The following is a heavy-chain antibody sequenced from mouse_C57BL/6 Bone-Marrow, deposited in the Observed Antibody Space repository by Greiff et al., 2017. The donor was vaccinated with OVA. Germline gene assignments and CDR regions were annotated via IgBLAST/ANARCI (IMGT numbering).Heavy chain of an antibody. D-gene: IGHD2-14*01. J-gene: IGHJ3*01. CDR3: ARRGTPLAY. CDR1: GFTFSSYG. V-gene: IGHV5-6*02. CDR2: ISSGGSYT. Sequence: EVMLVESGGDLVKPGGSLKLSCAASGFTFSSYGMSWVRQTPDKRLEWVATISSGGSYTYYPDSVKGRFTISRDNAKNTLYLQRSSLKSEDTAMYYCARRGTPLAYWGQGTLVTVSA.